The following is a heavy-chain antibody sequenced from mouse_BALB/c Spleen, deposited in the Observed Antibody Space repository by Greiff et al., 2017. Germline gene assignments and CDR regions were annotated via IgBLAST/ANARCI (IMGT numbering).Heavy chain of an antibody. V-gene: IGHV14-3*02. Sequence: EVQLQQSGAELVKPGASVKLSCTASGFNIKDTYMHWVKQRPEQGLEWNGRIDPANGNTKYDPKFQGKATITADTSSNTAYLQLSSLTSEDTAVYYCASLLWLRRGAYWGQGTLVTVSA. J-gene: IGHJ3*01. CDR2: IDPANGNT. CDR1: GFNIKDTY. D-gene: IGHD2-2*01. CDR3: ASLLWLRRGAY.